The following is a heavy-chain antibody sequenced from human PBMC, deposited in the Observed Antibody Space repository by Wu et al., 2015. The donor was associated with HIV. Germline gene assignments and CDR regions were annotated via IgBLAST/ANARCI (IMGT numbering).Heavy chain of an antibody. CDR2: ISAYNGNT. CDR3: ARGRYMIVVVITFESFDI. D-gene: IGHD3-22*01. V-gene: IGHV1-18*01. J-gene: IGHJ3*02. Sequence: QVQLVQSGAEVKKPGSSVKVSCKASGGTFSSYAISWVRQAPGQGLEWMGWISAYNGNTNYAQKLQGRVTMTTDTSTSTAYMELRSLRSDDTAVYYCARGRYMIVVVITFESFDIWGQGTNVTVSS. CDR1: GGTFSSYA.